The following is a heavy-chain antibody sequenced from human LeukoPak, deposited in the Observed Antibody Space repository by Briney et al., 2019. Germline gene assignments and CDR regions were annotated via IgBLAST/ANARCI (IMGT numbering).Heavy chain of an antibody. D-gene: IGHD3-3*01. V-gene: IGHV4-59*08. CDR2: IYYSGST. CDR3: ARHADLGYDFWSGYYKFDYYYYGMDV. J-gene: IGHJ6*02. CDR1: GGSISSYY. Sequence: SETLSLTCTVSGGSISSYYWSWIRRPPGKGLEWIGYIYYSGSTNYNPSLKSRVTISVDTSKNQFSLKLSSVTAADTAVYYCARHADLGYDFWSGYYKFDYYYYGMDVWGQGTTVTVSS.